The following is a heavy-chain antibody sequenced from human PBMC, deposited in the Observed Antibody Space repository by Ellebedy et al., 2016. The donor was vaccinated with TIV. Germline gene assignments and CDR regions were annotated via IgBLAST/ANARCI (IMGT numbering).Heavy chain of an antibody. CDR2: MNPNSGNT. CDR3: ARGIVVVPAAPDY. J-gene: IGHJ4*02. Sequence: AASVKVSCKASGYTFTSYDINWVRQATGQGPEWMGWMNPNSGNTGYAQKFQGRVTMTRDTSISTAYMELSRLRSDDTAVYYCARGIVVVPAAPDYWGQGTLVTVSS. D-gene: IGHD2-2*01. V-gene: IGHV1-8*01. CDR1: GYTFTSYD.